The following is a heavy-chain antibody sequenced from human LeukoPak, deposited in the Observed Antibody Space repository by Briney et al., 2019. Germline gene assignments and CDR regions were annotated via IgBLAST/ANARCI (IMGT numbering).Heavy chain of an antibody. D-gene: IGHD5-24*01. CDR3: ARRRDGYNQVYFDY. Sequence: GESLKIYCKGSGYSFTSYWIGWVRQMPGKGLEWLAIIYPGDSGTRYSPSFQGQVTISADKSISTAYLQWSSLKASDTAMYYCARRRDGYNQVYFDYWGQGTLVTVSS. CDR2: IYPGDSGT. V-gene: IGHV5-51*01. CDR1: GYSFTSYW. J-gene: IGHJ4*02.